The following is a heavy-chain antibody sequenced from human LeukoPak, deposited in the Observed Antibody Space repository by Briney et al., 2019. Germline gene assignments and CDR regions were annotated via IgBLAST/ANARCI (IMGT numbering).Heavy chain of an antibody. D-gene: IGHD3-22*01. J-gene: IGHJ3*02. V-gene: IGHV3-23*01. Sequence: GGSLRLSCAASGFTVSSNYMSWVRQAPGKGLEWVSAISGSGGSTYYADSVKGRFTISRDNSKNTLYLQMNSLRAEDTAVYYCAKDLRYYYDSSGQFDAFDIWGQGTMVTVSS. CDR2: ISGSGGST. CDR1: GFTVSSNY. CDR3: AKDLRYYYDSSGQFDAFDI.